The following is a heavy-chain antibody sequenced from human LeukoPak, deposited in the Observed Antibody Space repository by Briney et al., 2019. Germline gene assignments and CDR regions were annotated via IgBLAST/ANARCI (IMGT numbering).Heavy chain of an antibody. CDR2: IYYSGST. CDR1: GGSISSSSYY. J-gene: IGHJ6*02. D-gene: IGHD6-19*01. Sequence: PSETLSLTCTVSGGSISSSSYYWGWIRQPPGKGLEWIGTIYYSGSTNYNPSLKSRVTISVDTSKNQFSLKLSSVTAADTAVYYCARLGLGSGWPLHGMDVWGQGTTVTVSS. CDR3: ARLGLGSGWPLHGMDV. V-gene: IGHV4-39*07.